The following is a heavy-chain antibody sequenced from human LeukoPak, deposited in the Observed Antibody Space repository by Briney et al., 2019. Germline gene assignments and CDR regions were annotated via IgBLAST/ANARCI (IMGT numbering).Heavy chain of an antibody. CDR3: ARTTEAHSWRTRYYDYYMDV. CDR1: GGTISSYY. Sequence: SETLSLTCTVSGGTISSYYWSWLRQPPGKGLEWIGYIYYSGSTNYNASLKSRVTISVDTSKNQCSLKLSSVTAADTAVYYCARTTEAHSWRTRYYDYYMDVWGKGTTVTVSS. V-gene: IGHV4-59*01. D-gene: IGHD6-13*01. CDR2: IYYSGST. J-gene: IGHJ6*03.